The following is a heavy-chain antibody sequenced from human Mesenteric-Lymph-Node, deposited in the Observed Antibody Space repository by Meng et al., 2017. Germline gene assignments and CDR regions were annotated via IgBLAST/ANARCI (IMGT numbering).Heavy chain of an antibody. J-gene: IGHJ4*02. Sequence: GGSLRLSCVGSGFTLSSYSMSWVRQAPGKGLEWVSAISYLVPTTFYADSVKGRFTISRDNAKNSLYLQMNRLRAEDTAVYYCVRESDSTGFYSFDSWGQGTLVTVSS. D-gene: IGHD3-22*01. CDR1: GFTLSSYS. V-gene: IGHV3-23*01. CDR3: VRESDSTGFYSFDS. CDR2: ISYLVPTT.